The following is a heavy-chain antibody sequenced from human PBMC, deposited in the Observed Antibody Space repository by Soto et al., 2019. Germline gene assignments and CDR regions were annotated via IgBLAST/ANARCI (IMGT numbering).Heavy chain of an antibody. D-gene: IGHD3-9*01. V-gene: IGHV1-3*01. CDR1: GYTFTSYA. CDR3: ARDTGPKYYDILTGPNRGGYFDY. CDR2: INAGNGNT. J-gene: IGHJ4*02. Sequence: ASVKVSCKASGYTFTSYAMHWVRQAPGQRLEWMGWINAGNGNTKYSQKFQGRVTITRDTSASTAYMELSSLRSEDTAVYYCARDTGPKYYDILTGPNRGGYFDYWGQGTLVTVSS.